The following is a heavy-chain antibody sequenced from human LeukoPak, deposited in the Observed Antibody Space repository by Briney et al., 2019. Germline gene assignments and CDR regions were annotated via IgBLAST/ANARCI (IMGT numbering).Heavy chain of an antibody. Sequence: GAPVKVSCKASGGTFSSCAISWVRQAPGQGLEWMGGIIPIFGTANYAQKFQGRVTITADESTSTAYMELSSLRSEDTAVYYCARDARHRYCSSTSCYRGWFDPWGQGALVTVSS. D-gene: IGHD2-2*01. J-gene: IGHJ5*02. CDR3: ARDARHRYCSSTSCYRGWFDP. CDR2: IIPIFGTA. CDR1: GGTFSSCA. V-gene: IGHV1-69*13.